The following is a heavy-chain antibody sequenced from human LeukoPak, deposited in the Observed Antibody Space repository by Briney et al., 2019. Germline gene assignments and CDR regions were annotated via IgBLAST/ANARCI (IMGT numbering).Heavy chain of an antibody. CDR3: ARVGIVATIPYYFDY. D-gene: IGHD5-12*01. V-gene: IGHV1-69*06. J-gene: IGHJ4*02. Sequence: SVKVSCKASGGTFSSYAISWVRQAPGQGLEWMGGIIPIFGTAKYAQKFQGRVTITADKSTSTAYMELSSLRSEDTAVYYCARVGIVATIPYYFDYWGQGTLVTVSS. CDR2: IIPIFGTA. CDR1: GGTFSSYA.